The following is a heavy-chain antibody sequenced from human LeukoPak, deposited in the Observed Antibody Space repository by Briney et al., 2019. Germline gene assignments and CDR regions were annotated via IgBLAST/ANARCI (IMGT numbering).Heavy chain of an antibody. CDR1: GFTFSSYE. Sequence: PGGSLRLSCAASGFTFSSYEMNWVRQAPGKGLEGVSYISSSGSSIYYADSVKGRVTISRDNAKNSLYLQMNSLRAEDTAVYYCASHFNYDSSGYYFDAFDIWGQGTMVTVSS. V-gene: IGHV3-48*03. CDR2: ISSSGSSI. CDR3: ASHFNYDSSGYYFDAFDI. J-gene: IGHJ3*02. D-gene: IGHD3-22*01.